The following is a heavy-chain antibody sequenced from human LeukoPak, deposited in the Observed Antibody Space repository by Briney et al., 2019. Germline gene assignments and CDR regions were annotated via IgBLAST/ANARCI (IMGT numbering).Heavy chain of an antibody. D-gene: IGHD3-10*01. V-gene: IGHV1-2*02. CDR1: GYTFTVYY. J-gene: IGHJ5*02. Sequence: GASVTVSCKASGYTFTVYYMHWVRQAPGQGREWMGWINPNSGGTNYAQKFQGRVTITRDTSISTAYMELSRLRSDDTAVYYCARSYYYGSGSYTPNWFDPWGQGTLVTVSS. CDR3: ARSYYYGSGSYTPNWFDP. CDR2: INPNSGGT.